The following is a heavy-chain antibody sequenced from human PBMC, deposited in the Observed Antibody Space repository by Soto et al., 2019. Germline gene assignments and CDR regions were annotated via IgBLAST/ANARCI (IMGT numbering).Heavy chain of an antibody. D-gene: IGHD2-15*01. Sequence: GGSLRLSCAASGLTFSSYSMNWVRQAPGKGLEWVSSISSSSSYIYYADSVKGRFTTSRDNAKNSLYLQMNSLRAEDTAVYYCAREAVVAAISNWFDPWGQGTLVTVSS. CDR3: AREAVVAAISNWFDP. CDR1: GLTFSSYS. CDR2: ISSSSSYI. J-gene: IGHJ5*02. V-gene: IGHV3-21*01.